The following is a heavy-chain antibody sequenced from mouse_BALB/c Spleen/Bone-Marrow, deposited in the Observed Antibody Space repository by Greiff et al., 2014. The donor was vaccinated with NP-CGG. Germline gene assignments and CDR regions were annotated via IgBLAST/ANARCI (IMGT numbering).Heavy chain of an antibody. CDR3: AREGSRLRGYFDV. Sequence: VQRVESGAELVKPGASVKLSCKTSGYTSTSYWIQWVKQRPGQGLGWIGEIFPGTGTTYYSEKFKGKATLTIDTSSSTAYMQLSSLTSEDSAVYFCAREGSRLRGYFDVWGAGTTVTVSS. J-gene: IGHJ1*01. CDR2: IFPGTGTT. CDR1: GYTSTSYW. V-gene: IGHV1S132*01. D-gene: IGHD1-1*01.